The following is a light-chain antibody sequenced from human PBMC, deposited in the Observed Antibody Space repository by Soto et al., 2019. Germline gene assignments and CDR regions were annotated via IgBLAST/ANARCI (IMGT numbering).Light chain of an antibody. CDR2: DVS. CDR3: QQYKVYPYT. V-gene: IGKV1-5*01. CDR1: QCLTAR. J-gene: IGKJ2*01. Sequence: DIQMPQSPSTLSASIGDRDTLTCRASQCLTARLAWYQQKPGRPPKLLIYDVSILESGVPSRFSGSESGTDFTLTISSLRHDDFATFYCQQYKVYPYTFGQGTRLDI.